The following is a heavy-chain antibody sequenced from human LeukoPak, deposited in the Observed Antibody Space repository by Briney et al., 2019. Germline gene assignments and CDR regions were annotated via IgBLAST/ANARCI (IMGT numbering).Heavy chain of an antibody. CDR3: ARVPYSTGAFDY. Sequence: PGGSLRLSCAASGFTFSSYSMNWVRQAPGKGLEWISYISSSSSTIYYKDSVNGRFTITSDNAKNSLYLQMNSLRDEDTALYYCARVPYSTGAFDYWGQGTLVTVSS. D-gene: IGHD6-19*01. V-gene: IGHV3-48*02. CDR1: GFTFSSYS. CDR2: ISSSSSTI. J-gene: IGHJ4*02.